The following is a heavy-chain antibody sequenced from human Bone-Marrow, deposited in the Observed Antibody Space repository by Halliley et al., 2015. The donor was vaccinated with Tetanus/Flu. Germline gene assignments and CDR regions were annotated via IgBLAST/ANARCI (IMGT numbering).Heavy chain of an antibody. V-gene: IGHV3-23*01. CDR2: ISGSGLTT. Sequence: AVSGFIFSSHAMSWVRKAPGKGLEWVSGISGSGLTTDYADSVKGRFTISRDNFNKMLFLQMDSLGAEDTAVYHCAKGPYTSGSYFFDYWGQGTLVTVST. CDR1: GFIFSSHA. D-gene: IGHD3-10*01. J-gene: IGHJ4*02. CDR3: AKGPYTSGSYFFDY.